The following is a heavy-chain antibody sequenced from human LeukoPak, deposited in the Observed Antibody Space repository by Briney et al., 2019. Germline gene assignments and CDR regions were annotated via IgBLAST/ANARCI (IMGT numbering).Heavy chain of an antibody. V-gene: IGHV4-39*01. CDR3: ARRAYSSSWWYFDY. J-gene: IGHJ4*02. CDR1: GGSISSSSYY. Sequence: SETLSLTCTVSGGSISSSSYYWGWIRQPPGKGLEWIGSIYYSGSTYYNPSLKSRVTISVDTSKNQFSLKLSSVTAADTAVYYCARRAYSSSWWYFDYWGQGGLVTVSS. D-gene: IGHD6-13*01. CDR2: IYYSGST.